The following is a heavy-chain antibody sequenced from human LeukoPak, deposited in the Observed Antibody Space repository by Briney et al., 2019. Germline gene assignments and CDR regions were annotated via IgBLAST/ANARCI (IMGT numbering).Heavy chain of an antibody. D-gene: IGHD3-22*01. CDR2: IYYSGST. CDR1: GGSISSYY. J-gene: IGHJ5*02. Sequence: SETLSLTCTVSGGSISSYYWSWIRQPPGKGLEWIGYIYYSGSTNYNPSLKGRVTISVDTSKNQFSLKLSSVTAADTAVYYCARDRAYYYDSSGYYLGFDPWGQGTLVTVSS. V-gene: IGHV4-59*12. CDR3: ARDRAYYYDSSGYYLGFDP.